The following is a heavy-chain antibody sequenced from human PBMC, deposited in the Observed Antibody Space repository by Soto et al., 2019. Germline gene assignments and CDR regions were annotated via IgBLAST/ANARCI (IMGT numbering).Heavy chain of an antibody. CDR1: GFTFSSYG. V-gene: IGHV3-33*01. J-gene: IGHJ6*02. D-gene: IGHD4-17*01. Sequence: GGSLRLSCAASGFTFSSYGMHWVRQAPGKGLEWVAVIWYDGSNKYYADSVKGRFTISRDNSKNTLHLQMNSLRAEDTAVYYCARDNEATVVTPGPYYGMDVWGQGTTVTVSS. CDR3: ARDNEATVVTPGPYYGMDV. CDR2: IWYDGSNK.